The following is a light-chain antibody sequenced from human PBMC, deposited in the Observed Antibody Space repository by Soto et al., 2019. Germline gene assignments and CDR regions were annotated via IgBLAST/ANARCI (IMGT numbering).Light chain of an antibody. V-gene: IGKV3-15*01. CDR2: AAS. CDR1: QRVSTN. J-gene: IGKJ2*01. CDR3: QQYNNWPYT. Sequence: IVMTQSPATLPVSPGERATLSCRATQRVSTNLAWYQQKPGQAPRLLIYAASSRATGVPARFSGSGSGTAFTLTIISLQSEDFASYYCQQYNNWPYTFGQGTRLEFK.